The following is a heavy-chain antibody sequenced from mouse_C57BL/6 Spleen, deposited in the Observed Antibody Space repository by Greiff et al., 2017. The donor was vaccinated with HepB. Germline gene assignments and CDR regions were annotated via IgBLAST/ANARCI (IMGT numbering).Heavy chain of an antibody. CDR2: IDPSDSYT. CDR1: GYTFTSYW. D-gene: IGHD2-2*01. V-gene: IGHV1-50*01. J-gene: IGHJ3*01. Sequence: QVQLQQPGAELVKPGASVKLSCKASGYTFTSYWMQWVKQRPGQGLEWIGEIDPSDSYTNYNQKFKGKATLTVDTSSSTAYMQLSSLTSEDSAVYYCSRKGIYYGYDQGFAYWGQGTLVTVSA. CDR3: SRKGIYYGYDQGFAY.